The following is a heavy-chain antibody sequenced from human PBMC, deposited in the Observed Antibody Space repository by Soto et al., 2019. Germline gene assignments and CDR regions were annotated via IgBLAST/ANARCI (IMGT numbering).Heavy chain of an antibody. CDR2: IYYSGST. CDR3: ARYDHYYDSSGYYYYYYGMDV. CDR1: GGSISSYY. Sequence: SETLSITCTVSGGSISSYYWSWIRQPPGKGLEWIGYIYYSGSTNYNPSLKSRVTISVDTSKNQFSLKLSSVTAADTAVYYCARYDHYYDSSGYYYYYYGMDVWGQGTTVTVSS. J-gene: IGHJ6*02. V-gene: IGHV4-59*01. D-gene: IGHD3-22*01.